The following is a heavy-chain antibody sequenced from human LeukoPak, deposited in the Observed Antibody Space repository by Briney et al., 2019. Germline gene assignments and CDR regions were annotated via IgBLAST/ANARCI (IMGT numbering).Heavy chain of an antibody. J-gene: IGHJ5*02. CDR2: ISDDGKKK. CDR3: ARERIPTTGTGWFDP. V-gene: IGHV3-30*04. CDR1: GFIFSSHA. Sequence: PGGSLRLSCAASGFIFSSHAMHWVRQAPGKGREWVAVISDDGKKKYYADSVKGRFTISRDNSKNTLYLQLNSLRTEDTAVYYCARERIPTTGTGWFDPWGQGTLVTVSS. D-gene: IGHD6-13*01.